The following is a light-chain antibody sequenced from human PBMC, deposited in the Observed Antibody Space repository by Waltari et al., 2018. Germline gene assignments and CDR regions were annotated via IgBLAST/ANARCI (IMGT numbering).Light chain of an antibody. CDR2: VGS. J-gene: IGKJ4*02. CDR3: MQPLHALVT. Sequence: DIAVTQSPLSLPVTRGEPTSISCRSSQSLLHRNGNNLLDWYLQKPGQSPQLLIYVGSNRAAGVPDRFSGSGSGTDFTLRISSVESEDVGVYYCMQPLHALVTFGAGTKLEI. CDR1: QSLLHRNGNNL. V-gene: IGKV2-28*01.